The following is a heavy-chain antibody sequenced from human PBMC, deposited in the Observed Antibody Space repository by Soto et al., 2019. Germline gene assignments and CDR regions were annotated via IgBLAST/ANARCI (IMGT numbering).Heavy chain of an antibody. J-gene: IGHJ4*02. V-gene: IGHV3-23*01. Sequence: GGSLRLSCAASGFTFSSYAMSWVRQAPGKGLEWVSAISGSGGSTYYADSVKGRFTISRDNSKNTLYLQMNSLRAEDTAVYYCAKHIPVPSPDIVGATLPKYWGQGTLVTVSS. CDR1: GFTFSSYA. CDR2: ISGSGGST. D-gene: IGHD1-26*01. CDR3: AKHIPVPSPDIVGATLPKY.